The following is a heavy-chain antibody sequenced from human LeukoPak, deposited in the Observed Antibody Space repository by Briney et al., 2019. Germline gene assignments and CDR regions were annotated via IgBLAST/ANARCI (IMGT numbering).Heavy chain of an antibody. CDR1: GFTFSTSW. V-gene: IGHV3-74*01. Sequence: GGSLRLSCAASGFTFSTSWMHWVRQAPGKELAWVSRVESNGRNTIYADSVKGRFTISRDNRKNTLYLQMNSLRAEDTAVYYCARDGSPYNFDYWGQGTLVTVSS. CDR2: VESNGRNT. CDR3: ARDGSPYNFDY. J-gene: IGHJ4*02. D-gene: IGHD5-24*01.